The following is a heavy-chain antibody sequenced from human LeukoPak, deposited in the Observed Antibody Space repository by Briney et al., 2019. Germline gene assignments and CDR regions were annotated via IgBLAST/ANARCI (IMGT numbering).Heavy chain of an antibody. CDR3: ARVPDYSYYYDSSGHFDY. Sequence: PSQTLSLTCTVSGGSISSGGYFWSWIRQHPGKGLEWIGYIYYSGSTYYNPSLKSRVTISVDTSKNQFSLELSSVTAADRAVYYCARVPDYSYYYDSSGHFDYWGQGTLVTVSS. CDR1: GGSISSGGYF. V-gene: IGHV4-31*03. D-gene: IGHD3-22*01. CDR2: IYYSGST. J-gene: IGHJ4*02.